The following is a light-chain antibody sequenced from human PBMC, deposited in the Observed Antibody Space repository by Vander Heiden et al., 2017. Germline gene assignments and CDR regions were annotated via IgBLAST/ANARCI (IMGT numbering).Light chain of an antibody. CDR1: QSVSSW. CDR2: DAS. V-gene: IGKV1-5*01. Sequence: LHMTQSPATLSASVGDRVTLTCRASQSVSSWLAWYQQKPWKAPKLLIYDASSWESGVPARFSGSGSGTEFTLTISSLEPDDFATYYCQQDNNYSTTFGRGTKVEIK. CDR3: QQDNNYSTT. J-gene: IGKJ1*01.